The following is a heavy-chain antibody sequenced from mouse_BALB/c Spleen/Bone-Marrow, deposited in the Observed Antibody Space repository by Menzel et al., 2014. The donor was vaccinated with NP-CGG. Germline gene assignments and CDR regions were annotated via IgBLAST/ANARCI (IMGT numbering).Heavy chain of an antibody. V-gene: IGHV2-4-1*01. CDR1: GFSLTSYG. CDR3: ARNWGYGYLFYAMDY. D-gene: IGHD1-2*01. Sequence: QVQLQQPGPGLVQPSQSLSITCTVSGFSLTSYGVHWVRQSPGKGLEWLGVIWSGGSTDYNAAFISRLSISKDNSKSQVFFKMNSLHADDTAIYYCARNWGYGYLFYAMDYWGQGTSVTVSS. J-gene: IGHJ4*01. CDR2: IWSGGST.